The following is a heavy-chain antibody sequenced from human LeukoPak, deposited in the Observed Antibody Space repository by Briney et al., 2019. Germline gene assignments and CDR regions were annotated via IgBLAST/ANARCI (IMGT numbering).Heavy chain of an antibody. V-gene: IGHV3-53*01. CDR3: AKDVLRLNYGYFDL. J-gene: IGHJ2*01. CDR2: IYSGGSP. CDR1: GFTVSSNY. Sequence: GGSLRLSCAASGFTVSSNYMSWVRQAPGKGLEWVSVIYSGGSPYYADSVKGRFTISRDNSKNTLYLQMNSLRAEDTAVYYCAKDVLRLNYGYFDLWGRGTLVSVSS. D-gene: IGHD2-21*02.